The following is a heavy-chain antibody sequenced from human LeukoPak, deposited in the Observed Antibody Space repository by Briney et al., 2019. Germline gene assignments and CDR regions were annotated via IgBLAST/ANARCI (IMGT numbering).Heavy chain of an antibody. CDR3: ARGGYSSSWPLDY. J-gene: IGHJ4*02. D-gene: IGHD6-13*01. CDR2: SNAGNGNT. V-gene: IGHV1-3*02. Sequence: ASVKVSCKASGYTFTGYAMHWVRQAPGHRLEWMGWSNAGNGNTKYSQEFQGRVTITRDTSASTAYMELSSLRSEDMAVYYCARGGYSSSWPLDYWGQGTLVTVSS. CDR1: GYTFTGYA.